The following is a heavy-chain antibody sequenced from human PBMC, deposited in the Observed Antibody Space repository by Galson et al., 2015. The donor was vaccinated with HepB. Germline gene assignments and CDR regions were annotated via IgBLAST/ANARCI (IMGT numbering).Heavy chain of an antibody. CDR2: IRSKAYGGTT. CDR3: TREGELSGWYWGYYFDY. CDR1: GFTFGDYA. V-gene: IGHV3-49*03. Sequence: SLRLSCAASGFTFGDYAMSWFRQAPGKGLEWVGFIRSKAYGGTTEYAASVKGRFTISRDDSKSIAYLQMNSLKTEDTAVYYCTREGELSGWYWGYYFDYWGQGTLVTVSS. J-gene: IGHJ4*02. D-gene: IGHD6-19*01.